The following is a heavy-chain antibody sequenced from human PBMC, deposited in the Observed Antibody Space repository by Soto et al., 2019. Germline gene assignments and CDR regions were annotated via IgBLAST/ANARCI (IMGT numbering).Heavy chain of an antibody. J-gene: IGHJ3*01. CDR3: ARGLGYDSNGRFLAAFDV. CDR2: IFHTGTT. Sequence: QVQLQESGPGLAKPSQTLSLTCPVSGASLSSGGYYWTWIRQVPGKALEWIGYIFHTGTTFYNPSLKSRVVMSIEKSDNQFSLNLRSVTAADTAVYYCARGLGYDSNGRFLAAFDVWGQGTMVTVSS. CDR1: GASLSSGGYY. V-gene: IGHV4-31*03. D-gene: IGHD3-22*01.